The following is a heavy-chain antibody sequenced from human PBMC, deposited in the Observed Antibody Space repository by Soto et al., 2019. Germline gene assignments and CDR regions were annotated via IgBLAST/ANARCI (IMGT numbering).Heavy chain of an antibody. J-gene: IGHJ6*02. CDR1: GFTFSSYG. V-gene: IGHV3-33*01. CDR2: IWYDGSNK. CDR3: ARGHLLVSIPDYYYGMDV. Sequence: QVQLVESGGGVVQPGRSLRLSCAASGFTFSSYGMHWVRQAPGKGLEWVAVIWYDGSNKYYADSVKGRFTISRDNSKNTLYLQMNSLRAEDTAVYYCARGHLLVSIPDYYYGMDVWGQGTTVTVSS. D-gene: IGHD4-4*01.